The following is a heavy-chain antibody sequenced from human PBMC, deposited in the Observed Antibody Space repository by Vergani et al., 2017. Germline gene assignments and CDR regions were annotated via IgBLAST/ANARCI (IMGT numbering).Heavy chain of an antibody. CDR3: AKSIGYCAGANCRAYYFDH. V-gene: IGHV1-69*01. D-gene: IGHD4/OR15-4a*01. J-gene: IGHJ5*02. CDR1: GGTFSSYA. Sequence: QVQLVQSGAEVKKPGSSVKVSCKASGGTFSSYAIGWVRQAPGQGLEWMGGIIPIFGTANYATKFQGRVTITADESTSTASMDLCSLRSGDTAVYYCAKSIGYCAGANCRAYYFDHWGQGTRVTVSS. CDR2: IIPIFGTA.